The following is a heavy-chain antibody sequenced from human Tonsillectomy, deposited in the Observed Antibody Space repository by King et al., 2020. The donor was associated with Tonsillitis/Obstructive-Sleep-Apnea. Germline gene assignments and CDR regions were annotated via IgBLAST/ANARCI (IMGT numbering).Heavy chain of an antibody. D-gene: IGHD3-3*01. J-gene: IGHJ4*02. Sequence: VQLVESGGGLVQPGGSLRLSCAACGCTFINAWMSWVRQAPGKGMEWVGRVKMKMAGGTTDYSAPVKGSSTIARDDSKNTSYLQMNSLKTEDTAVYYCTTYSVGASFYWGQGTLVTVSS. CDR2: VKMKMAGGTT. CDR3: TTYSVGASFY. CDR1: GCTFINAW. V-gene: IGHV3-15*05.